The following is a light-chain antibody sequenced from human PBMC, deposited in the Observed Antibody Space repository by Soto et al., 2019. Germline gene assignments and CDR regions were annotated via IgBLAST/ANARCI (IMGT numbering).Light chain of an antibody. Sequence: EILLTQSPGTLSLSPGERATLSCRASESVRSNCLAWYQQKPGQAPRLLIYGASSRATGISDRFSGSGSGTDFTLTISRLEPEDFALYFCQQYGTSPRTFGQGTKLEFK. V-gene: IGKV3-20*01. CDR3: QQYGTSPRT. J-gene: IGKJ2*01. CDR1: ESVRSNC. CDR2: GAS.